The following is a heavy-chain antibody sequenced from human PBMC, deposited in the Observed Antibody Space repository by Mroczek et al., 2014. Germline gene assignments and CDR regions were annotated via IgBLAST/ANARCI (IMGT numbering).Heavy chain of an antibody. J-gene: IGHJ3*02. Sequence: QVQLVQSGGGVVQPGRSLRLSCAASGFTFSSYGMHWVRQAPGKGLEWVAVISYDGSNKYYADSVKGRFTISRGNSKNTLYLQMNSLRAEDTAVYYCAKGDTAMVLNDAFDIWGQGTMVTVSS. CDR3: AKGDTAMVLNDAFDI. CDR2: ISYDGSNK. D-gene: IGHD5-18*01. V-gene: IGHV3-30*18. CDR1: GFTFSSYG.